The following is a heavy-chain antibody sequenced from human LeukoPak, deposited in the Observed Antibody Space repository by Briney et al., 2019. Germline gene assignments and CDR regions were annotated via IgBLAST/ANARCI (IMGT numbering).Heavy chain of an antibody. V-gene: IGHV3-9*01. CDR3: AKGGGAFYYYGMDV. CDR2: ISWNSGSI. D-gene: IGHD3-16*01. Sequence: PGGSLRLSCAASGISLDDYGMHWVRQPPGKGLEWVSGISWNSGSIGYADSVKGRFTISSDNARNSLYLQMNSLRDEDTALYYWAKGGGAFYYYGMDVWGQGTTVTVFS. J-gene: IGHJ6*02. CDR1: GISLDDYG.